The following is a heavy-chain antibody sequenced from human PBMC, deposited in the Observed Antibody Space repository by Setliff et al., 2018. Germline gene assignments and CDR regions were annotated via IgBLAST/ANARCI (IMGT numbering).Heavy chain of an antibody. Sequence: RLSCAASGFTFSSYSMNWVRQAPGKGLEWVSYISSSSSTIYYADSVKGRFTISRDNAKNSLYLQMNSLRAEDTAVYYCARGSVGSGSYLDRFDYWGQGTLVTVSS. CDR3: ARGSVGSGSYLDRFDY. V-gene: IGHV3-48*01. CDR2: ISSSSSTI. J-gene: IGHJ4*02. D-gene: IGHD1-26*01. CDR1: GFTFSSYS.